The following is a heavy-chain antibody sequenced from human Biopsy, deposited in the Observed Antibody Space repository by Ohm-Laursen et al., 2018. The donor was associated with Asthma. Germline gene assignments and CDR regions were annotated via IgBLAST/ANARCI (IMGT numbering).Heavy chain of an antibody. CDR3: VRYGSDDAFDI. Sequence: SLRLSCAASGFSFSNFAIHWVRQAPGKGLEWVGGISKDASTQDYADSVKGRFTMARDNSKNTLDLQMNSLREEDTAVYYCVRYGSDDAFDIWGQGTVVSVSS. J-gene: IGHJ3*02. CDR2: ISKDASTQ. CDR1: GFSFSNFA. V-gene: IGHV3-30*01. D-gene: IGHD4-17*01.